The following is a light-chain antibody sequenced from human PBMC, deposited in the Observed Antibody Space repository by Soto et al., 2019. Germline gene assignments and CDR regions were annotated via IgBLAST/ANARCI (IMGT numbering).Light chain of an antibody. CDR1: QSVSSY. V-gene: IGKV3-11*02. Sequence: DIVLTQSPGTLSLSPGERATLSCRTSQSVSSYLAWYQQKPGQAPRLLIYDASNRATGIPARFSGSGSGRDFTLTISSLEREDFAVYYCQQRSNWRLTFGGGTKVDIK. J-gene: IGKJ4*01. CDR3: QQRSNWRLT. CDR2: DAS.